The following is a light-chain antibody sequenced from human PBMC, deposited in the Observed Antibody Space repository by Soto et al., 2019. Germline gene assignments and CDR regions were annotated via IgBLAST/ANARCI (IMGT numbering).Light chain of an antibody. CDR2: AAS. Sequence: DIQMTQSPSSLSASVGDRVTITCRASQSISRYLNWYQQKLGKAPKLLIYAASSLQSGVPSRFSGSGSGTDFTVTISSLQPEDFATYYCQQSFSTPYTFGQGTKLEIK. CDR3: QQSFSTPYT. CDR1: QSISRY. J-gene: IGKJ2*01. V-gene: IGKV1-39*01.